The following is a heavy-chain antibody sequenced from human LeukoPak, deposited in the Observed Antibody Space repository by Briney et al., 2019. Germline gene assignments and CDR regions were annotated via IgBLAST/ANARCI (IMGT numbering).Heavy chain of an antibody. CDR2: IYHSGST. J-gene: IGHJ4*02. CDR1: GFTFSSYW. V-gene: IGHV4-4*02. CDR3: ARRVTRLRDFDY. Sequence: PGGSLRLSCAASGFTFSSYWMHWVRQPPGKGLEWIGEIYHSGSTNYNPSLKSRVTISVDKSKNQFSLKLSSVTAADTAVYYCARRVTRLRDFDYWGQGTLVTVSS. D-gene: IGHD4-17*01.